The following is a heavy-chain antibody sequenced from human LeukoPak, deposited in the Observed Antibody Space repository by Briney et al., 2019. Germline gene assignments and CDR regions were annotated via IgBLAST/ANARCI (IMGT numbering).Heavy chain of an antibody. CDR2: ITYIDGST. CDR3: ARTGYNYGTPLND. V-gene: IGHV3-23*01. CDR1: GFTFSSYA. D-gene: IGHD5-18*01. J-gene: IGHJ4*02. Sequence: PGGSLRLSCAASGFTFSSYAMSWVRQAPGKGLEWVSGITYIDGSTYYADSVKGRFTISRDNSKNTLYLQMDSLRAEDTAVYYRARTGYNYGTPLNDWGQGTLVTVSS.